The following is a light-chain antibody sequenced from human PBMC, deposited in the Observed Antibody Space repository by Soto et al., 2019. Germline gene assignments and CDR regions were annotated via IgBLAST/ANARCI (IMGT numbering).Light chain of an antibody. Sequence: QSALTQPASVSGSPGQSITISCTGTSSDVGGYNFVSWYQQHPGKAPKLMIFDVSSRPSGISNRFSGSKSGNTASLTISGLQAEDEADYYCSSYTSTRKGVLFGGGTKLTAL. CDR1: SSDVGGYNF. CDR2: DVS. V-gene: IGLV2-14*01. CDR3: SSYTSTRKGVL. J-gene: IGLJ2*01.